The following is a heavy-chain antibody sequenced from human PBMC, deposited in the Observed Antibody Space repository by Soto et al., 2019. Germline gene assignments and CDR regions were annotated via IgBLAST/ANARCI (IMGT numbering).Heavy chain of an antibody. Sequence: EVQLLESGGGLVQPGGSLRLSCAASGFTFISYAMNWVRQAPGKGLQWVSAISGGGDATFYADSVKGRSTISRDNSRNTVTLQMNSLGADDTAVYYCARKVPGSTTRPDYWYFDLWGRGTLVTVSS. D-gene: IGHD3-10*01. CDR1: GFTFISYA. V-gene: IGHV3-23*01. CDR2: ISGGGDAT. CDR3: ARKVPGSTTRPDYWYFDL. J-gene: IGHJ2*01.